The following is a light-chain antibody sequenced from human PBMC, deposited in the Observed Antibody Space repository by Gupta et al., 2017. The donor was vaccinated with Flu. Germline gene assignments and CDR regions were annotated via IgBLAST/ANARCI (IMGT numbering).Light chain of an antibody. CDR3: QKRNNWPYS. CDR1: QSVSRK. J-gene: IGKJ2*03. Sequence: EMVLTQSPTTLSLSPGERATLSCRASQSVSRKLAWYQQKPGQAPRLLIYDASDRAMGIPARFSGSGSGTDFTLTISNLEPEDSAVYYCQKRNNWPYSFGQGTKLEIK. CDR2: DAS. V-gene: IGKV3-11*01.